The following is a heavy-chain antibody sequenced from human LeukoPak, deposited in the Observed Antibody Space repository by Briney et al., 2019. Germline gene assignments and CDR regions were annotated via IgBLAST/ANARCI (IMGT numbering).Heavy chain of an antibody. CDR2: INPNSGGT. CDR1: GYTFTGYY. D-gene: IGHD2-15*01. J-gene: IGHJ4*02. CDR3: ARVAGAVVVAAEFDY. Sequence: ASVKVSCKASGYTFTGYYMHWVRLAPGQGLEWMGWINPNSGGTNYAQKFQGRVTMTRDTSISTAYMELSRLRSDDTAVYYCARVAGAVVVAAEFDYWGQGTLVTVSS. V-gene: IGHV1-2*02.